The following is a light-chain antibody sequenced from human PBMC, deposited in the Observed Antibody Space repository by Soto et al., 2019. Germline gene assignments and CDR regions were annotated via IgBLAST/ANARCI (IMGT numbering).Light chain of an antibody. J-gene: IGLJ2*01. CDR2: DVN. CDR1: SSDVGGYNY. Sequence: QSVLTQPRSVSGSPGQSVTISCTGTSSDVGGYNYVSWYQQHPGKAPKLMIYDVNKRPSGVPDRFSGSKSGNTASLTISGLQAEEEAAYYCCSYAGSYTVVFGGGTKVTVL. CDR3: CSYAGSYTVV. V-gene: IGLV2-11*01.